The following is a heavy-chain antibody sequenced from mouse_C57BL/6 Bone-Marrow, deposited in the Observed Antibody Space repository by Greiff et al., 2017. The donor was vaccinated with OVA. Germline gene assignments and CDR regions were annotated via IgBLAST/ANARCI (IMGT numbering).Heavy chain of an antibody. CDR2: ISYNGST. Sequence: EVQGVESGPGMVKPSQSLSLTCTVTGYSITSGYDWHWIRHFPGNKLEWMGYISYNGSTNYNPSLKSRISITHDTSKNHVFLKLNSVTTEDTATYYCARELRFYYFDYWGQGTTLTVSS. D-gene: IGHD1-1*01. J-gene: IGHJ2*01. CDR3: ARELRFYYFDY. CDR1: GYSITSGYD. V-gene: IGHV3-1*01.